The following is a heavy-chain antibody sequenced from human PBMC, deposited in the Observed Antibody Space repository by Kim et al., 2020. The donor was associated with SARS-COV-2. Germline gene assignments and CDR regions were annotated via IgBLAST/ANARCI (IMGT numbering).Heavy chain of an antibody. CDR3: ARESRMANIAGSYYFDY. CDR2: ISGSGGST. V-gene: IGHV3-23*01. J-gene: IGHJ4*02. CDR1: GFTFSSYA. Sequence: GGSLRLSCAASGFTFSSYAMSWVRQAPGKGLEWVSAISGSGGSTYYADSVKGRFTISRDNSKNTLYLQMNSLRAEDTAVYYCARESRMANIAGSYYFDYWGQGTLVTVSS. D-gene: IGHD6-13*01.